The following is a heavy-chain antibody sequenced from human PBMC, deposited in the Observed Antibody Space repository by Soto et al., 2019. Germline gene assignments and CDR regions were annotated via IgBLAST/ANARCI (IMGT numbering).Heavy chain of an antibody. CDR1: GFTFSSYA. D-gene: IGHD3-3*01. Sequence: EVQLLESGGGLVQPGGSLRLSCAASGFTFSSYAMSWVRQAPGKGLEWVSAISGSGGSTYYADSVKGRFTISRDNSKNTLYLQMNSLRAEDTDVYYCAKGGATYYDFWSGPGYYYYYMDVWGKGTTVTVSS. V-gene: IGHV3-23*01. CDR3: AKGGATYYDFWSGPGYYYYYMDV. J-gene: IGHJ6*03. CDR2: ISGSGGST.